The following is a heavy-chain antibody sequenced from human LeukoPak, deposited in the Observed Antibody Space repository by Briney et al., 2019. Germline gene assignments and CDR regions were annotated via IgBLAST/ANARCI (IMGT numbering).Heavy chain of an antibody. CDR1: GFTFSSYW. CDR3: ARPKGRIAVAGFDY. V-gene: IGHV3-7*03. J-gene: IGHJ4*02. D-gene: IGHD6-19*01. CDR2: IKQDGSEK. Sequence: GGSLRLSCVASGFTFSSYWMSWVRQAPGKGLEWVANIKQDGSEKYYVDSVKGRFTISRDNAKNSLYLQMNSLRAEDTAVYYCARPKGRIAVAGFDYWGQGTLVTVSS.